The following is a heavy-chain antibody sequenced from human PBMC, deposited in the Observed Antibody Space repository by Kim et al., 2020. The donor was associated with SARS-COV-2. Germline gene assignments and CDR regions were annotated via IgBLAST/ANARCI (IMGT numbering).Heavy chain of an antibody. CDR1: GGSFSGYY. Sequence: SETLSLTCAVYGGSFSGYYWSWIRQPPGKGLEWIGEINHSGSTNYNPSLKSRVTISVDTSKNQFSLKLSSVTAADTAVYYCARVVVPAAQLGVLMVYANIKKVNAFDIWGQGTMVTVSS. D-gene: IGHD2-8*01. CDR3: ARVVVPAAQLGVLMVYANIKKVNAFDI. CDR2: INHSGST. J-gene: IGHJ3*02. V-gene: IGHV4-34*01.